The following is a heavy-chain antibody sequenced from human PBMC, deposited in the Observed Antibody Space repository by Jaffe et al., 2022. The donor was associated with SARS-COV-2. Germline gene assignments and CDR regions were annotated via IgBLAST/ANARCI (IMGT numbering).Heavy chain of an antibody. J-gene: IGHJ4*02. CDR2: IYYSGST. CDR3: AREYCSGGSCYSGYFDY. D-gene: IGHD2-15*01. CDR1: GGSISSSSYY. V-gene: IGHV4-39*01. Sequence: QLQLQESGPGLVKPSETLSLTCTVSGGSISSSSYYWGWIRQPPGKGLEWIGSIYYSGSTYYNPSLKSRVTISVDTSKNQFSLKLSSVTAADTAVYYCAREYCSGGSCYSGYFDYWGQGTLVTVSS.